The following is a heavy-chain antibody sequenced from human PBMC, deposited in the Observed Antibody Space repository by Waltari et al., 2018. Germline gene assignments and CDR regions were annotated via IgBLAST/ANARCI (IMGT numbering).Heavy chain of an antibody. J-gene: IGHJ4*02. V-gene: IGHV4-59*11. CDR2: IYYSGRT. CDR1: GGSISSHY. D-gene: IGHD6-13*01. Sequence: QVQLQESGPGLVKPSETLSLTCTVSGGSISSHYWSWIRQPPGKGLEWIGYIYYSGRTNNNPSLKTRVTISVDTSQSQFSPKLSSVTAADTAMYYCARVVVDRSIWPRTGYFDHWGTGTLVTVSS. CDR3: ARVVVDRSIWPRTGYFDH.